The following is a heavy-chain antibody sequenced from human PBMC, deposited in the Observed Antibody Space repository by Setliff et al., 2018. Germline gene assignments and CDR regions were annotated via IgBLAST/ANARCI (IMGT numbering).Heavy chain of an antibody. CDR3: ARDYYDSSGYYLLAFDI. V-gene: IGHV5-51*01. J-gene: IGHJ3*02. Sequence: GESLKISCKGSGYSFTSYWIGWVRQMPGKGLEWMGIIYPGDSDTRYSPSFQGQVTISVDTSKNQFSLKLSSVTAADTAVYYCARDYYDSSGYYLLAFDIWGQGTMVTVSS. CDR2: IYPGDSDT. CDR1: GYSFTSYW. D-gene: IGHD3-22*01.